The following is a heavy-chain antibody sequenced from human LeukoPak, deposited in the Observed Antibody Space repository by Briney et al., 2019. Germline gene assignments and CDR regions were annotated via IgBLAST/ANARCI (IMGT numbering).Heavy chain of an antibody. Sequence: ASVKVSCKASGYTFTGYYMHWVRQAPGQGLEWMGWINPNSGGTNYAQKLQGSVTVLSDTSISTAYMELSRLRSDDAAVYYCARSVGDLAGYWRQGTLVTVSS. D-gene: IGHD2-21*02. CDR2: INPNSGGT. CDR1: GYTFTGYY. CDR3: ARSVGDLAGY. J-gene: IGHJ4*02. V-gene: IGHV1-2*02.